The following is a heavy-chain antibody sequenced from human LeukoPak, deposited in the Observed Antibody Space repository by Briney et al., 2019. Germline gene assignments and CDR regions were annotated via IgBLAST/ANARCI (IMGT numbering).Heavy chain of an antibody. V-gene: IGHV3-30*18. CDR1: GFTSSSYG. Sequence: GGSLRLSCAASGFTSSSYGMHWVRQAPGKGLEWVAVISYDGSTKYYADSVKGRFTISRDNSNNTLYLQMNSLRAEDTAVYYCAKDTTGLDYWGQGTLVTVSS. CDR3: AKDTTGLDY. J-gene: IGHJ4*02. D-gene: IGHD1-1*01. CDR2: ISYDGSTK.